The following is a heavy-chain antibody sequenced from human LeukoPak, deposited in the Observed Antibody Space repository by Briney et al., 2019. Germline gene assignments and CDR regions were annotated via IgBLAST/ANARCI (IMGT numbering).Heavy chain of an antibody. Sequence: SETLSLTCTVSGGSISSYYWSWIRQPPGKGLEWIGYIYYSGSTNYNPSRKSRVTISVDTSKHQYSLKLSSVTAADTAVYYCARHDTAMVSVDYWGQGTLVTVSS. J-gene: IGHJ4*02. V-gene: IGHV4-59*08. CDR2: IYYSGST. CDR3: ARHDTAMVSVDY. D-gene: IGHD5-18*01. CDR1: GGSISSYY.